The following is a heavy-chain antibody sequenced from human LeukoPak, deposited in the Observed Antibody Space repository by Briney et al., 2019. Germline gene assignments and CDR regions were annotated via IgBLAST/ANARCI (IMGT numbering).Heavy chain of an antibody. Sequence: GGSLRLSCAASGFTFSSYAMSWVRQAPGKGLEWVSGISESGGTTYYADSMKGRFTISRDNAKNSLYLQMNSLRAEDTAVYYCARALWSGPVYYGMDVWGQGTTVTVSS. V-gene: IGHV3-23*01. CDR1: GFTFSSYA. D-gene: IGHD3-10*01. CDR3: ARALWSGPVYYGMDV. CDR2: ISESGGTT. J-gene: IGHJ6*02.